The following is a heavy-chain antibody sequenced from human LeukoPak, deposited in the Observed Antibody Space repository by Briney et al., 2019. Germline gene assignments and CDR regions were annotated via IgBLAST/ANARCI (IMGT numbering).Heavy chain of an antibody. V-gene: IGHV4-59*01. CDR2: IYYSGST. D-gene: IGHD3-10*02. CDR3: ARNVGGYYMDV. Sequence: PSETLSFTCTVSGGSISSYYWSWIRQPPGKGLEWIGYIYYSGSTNYNPSLKSRVTISVDTSKNQFSLKLSSVTAADTAVYYCARNVGGYYMDVWGKGTTVTVSS. CDR1: GGSISSYY. J-gene: IGHJ6*03.